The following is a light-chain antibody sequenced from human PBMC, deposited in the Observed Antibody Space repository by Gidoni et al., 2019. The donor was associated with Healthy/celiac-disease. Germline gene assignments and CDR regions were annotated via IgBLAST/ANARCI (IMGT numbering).Light chain of an antibody. Sequence: SYELTQPLSVSVALGQTARITSGGNNIGSKNVHWYQQKPGQAPVLVIYRDSNRPSGIPERFSGSNSGNTATLTISRAQAGDEADYYCQVWDSSTGVVFGGGTKLTVL. CDR3: QVWDSSTGVV. CDR1: NIGSKN. V-gene: IGLV3-9*01. CDR2: RDS. J-gene: IGLJ2*01.